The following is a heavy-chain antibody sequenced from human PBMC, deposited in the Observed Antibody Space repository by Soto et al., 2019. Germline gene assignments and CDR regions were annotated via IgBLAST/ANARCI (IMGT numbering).Heavy chain of an antibody. CDR3: ARRIPFGYGMDV. CDR2: ITSNGGNT. CDR1: GFTFSSHA. V-gene: IGHV3-64*01. Sequence: GGSLRLSCAASGFTFSSHAMHWVRQAPGKGLEYVSVITSNGGNTDYASSVKGRFTISRDNSKNTLYLQMGSLRAEDMAVYYCARRIPFGYGMDVWGQGTTVTVSS. D-gene: IGHD2-21*01. J-gene: IGHJ6*02.